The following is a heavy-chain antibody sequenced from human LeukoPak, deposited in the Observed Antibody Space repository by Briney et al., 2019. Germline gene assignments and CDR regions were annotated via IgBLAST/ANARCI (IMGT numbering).Heavy chain of an antibody. CDR3: ARDSGSFEGDY. D-gene: IGHD1-26*01. CDR2: INPSGGST. J-gene: IGHJ4*02. CDR1: GGTFSSYA. Sequence: ASVKVSCKASGGTFSSYAISWVRQAPGQGLEWMGIINPSGGSTSYAQKFQGRVTMTRDTSTSTVYMELSSLRSEDTAVYYCARDSGSFEGDYWGQGTLVTVSS. V-gene: IGHV1-46*01.